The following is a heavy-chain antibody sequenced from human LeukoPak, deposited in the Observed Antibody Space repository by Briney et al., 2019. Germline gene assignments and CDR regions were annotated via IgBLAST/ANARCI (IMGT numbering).Heavy chain of an antibody. CDR3: AGSSSSWYQVY. Sequence: SETLSLTCTVPGGSISSGSYYWGWIRQPPGKGLEWIGSIYYSGCTYYNPSLKSRVTISVDTSKNQFSLKLSSVTAADTAVYYCAGSSSSWYQVYWGQGTLVTVSS. J-gene: IGHJ4*02. V-gene: IGHV4-39*01. CDR2: IYYSGCT. CDR1: GGSISSGSYY. D-gene: IGHD6-13*01.